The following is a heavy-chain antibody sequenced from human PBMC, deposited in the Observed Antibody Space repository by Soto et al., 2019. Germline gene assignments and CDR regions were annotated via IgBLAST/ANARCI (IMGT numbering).Heavy chain of an antibody. CDR3: AKEGDGYNSNYYYYGMDV. CDR2: ISGSGGST. J-gene: IGHJ6*02. V-gene: IGHV3-23*01. Sequence: GGSLRLSCAASGFTFSSYAMSWVRQAPGKGLEWVSAISGSGGSTYYADSVKGRFTISRDNSKNTLYLQMNSLRAEDTAVYYCAKEGDGYNSNYYYYGMDVWGQGTTVTVSS. D-gene: IGHD5-12*01. CDR1: GFTFSSYA.